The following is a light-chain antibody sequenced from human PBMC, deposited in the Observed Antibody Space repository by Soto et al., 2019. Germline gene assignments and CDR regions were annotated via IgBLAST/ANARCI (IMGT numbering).Light chain of an antibody. V-gene: IGKV3-20*01. Sequence: EIVLTQSPGTLSLSPGERATLSCRASQSVTSSFLAWYQQKPGQAPRLLISGASSRATGIPARFSGSGSGTYFTLTISRQEPEDLAVYYCQHYGTSWTFGQGTKVEI. CDR3: QHYGTSWT. CDR1: QSVTSSF. CDR2: GAS. J-gene: IGKJ1*01.